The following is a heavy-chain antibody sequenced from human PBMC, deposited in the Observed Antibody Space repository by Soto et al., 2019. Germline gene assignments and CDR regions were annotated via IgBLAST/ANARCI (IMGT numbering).Heavy chain of an antibody. CDR3: ARTTSYYDFWSGYRHHYYYYYMDV. J-gene: IGHJ6*03. Sequence: GASVKVSCKASGYTFTSYDINWVRQATGQGLEWMGWMNPNSGNTGYAQKFQGRVTMTRNTSISTAYMELSSLRSEDTAVYYCARTTSYYDFWSGYRHHYYYYYMDVWGKGTTVTVSS. CDR2: MNPNSGNT. CDR1: GYTFTSYD. D-gene: IGHD3-3*01. V-gene: IGHV1-8*01.